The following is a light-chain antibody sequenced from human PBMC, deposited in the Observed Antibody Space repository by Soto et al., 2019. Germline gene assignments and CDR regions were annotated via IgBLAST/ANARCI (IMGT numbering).Light chain of an antibody. CDR2: YDD. CDR3: AAWDDSLNEMV. J-gene: IGLJ2*01. Sequence: QSVLTQPPSVSEAPRQRVTISCSGSSSNIGNNAVNWYQQLPGKAPKLLIYYDDLLPSGVSDRFSGSKSGTPASLAISGLQSEDEADYYCAAWDDSLNEMVFGGGTKLTVL. V-gene: IGLV1-36*01. CDR1: SSNIGNNA.